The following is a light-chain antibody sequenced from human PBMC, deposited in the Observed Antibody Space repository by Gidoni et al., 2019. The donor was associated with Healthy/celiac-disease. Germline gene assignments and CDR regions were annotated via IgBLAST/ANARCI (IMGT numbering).Light chain of an antibody. CDR3: QQRRNWPLT. Sequence: IVLTQSPATLSLSPGERATLSCRASQSVSSYLAWYQQKPGQAPRLLIYDASNRATGIPARFSGSGSGTDFKLNISSLEPEDFAVYYWQQRRNWPLTFGGGTKVEIK. CDR2: DAS. CDR1: QSVSSY. V-gene: IGKV3-11*01. J-gene: IGKJ4*01.